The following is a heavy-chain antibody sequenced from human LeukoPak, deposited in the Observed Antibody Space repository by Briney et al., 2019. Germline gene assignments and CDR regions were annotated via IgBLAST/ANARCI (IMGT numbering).Heavy chain of an antibody. CDR2: IIPIFGTA. J-gene: IGHJ4*02. CDR1: GGTFSSYA. Sequence: ASVKVSCKASGGTFSSYAISWVRQAPGQGLEWMGGIIPIFGTANYAQKFQGRVTITTDESTSTAYMELSSLRSEDTAVYYYARSTYCGGDCYEGVDYWGQGTLVTVSS. D-gene: IGHD2-21*02. V-gene: IGHV1-69*05. CDR3: ARSTYCGGDCYEGVDY.